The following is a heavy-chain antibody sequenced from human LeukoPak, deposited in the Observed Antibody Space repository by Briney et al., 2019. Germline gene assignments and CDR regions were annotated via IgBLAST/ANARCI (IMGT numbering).Heavy chain of an antibody. CDR3: AREGYYYDSSGYFTFDY. CDR1: GGSISSYY. J-gene: IGHJ4*02. D-gene: IGHD3-22*01. CDR2: IYYSGST. V-gene: IGHV4-59*01. Sequence: SETLSLTCTVSGGSISSYYWSWIRQPPGKGLEWIGDIYYSGSTNYNPSLKSRVTISVDTSKNQFSLKLSSVTAADTAVYYCAREGYYYDSSGYFTFDYWGQGTLVTVSS.